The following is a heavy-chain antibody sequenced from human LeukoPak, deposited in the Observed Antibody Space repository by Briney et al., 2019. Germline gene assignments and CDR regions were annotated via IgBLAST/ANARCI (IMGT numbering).Heavy chain of an antibody. V-gene: IGHV4-30-4*07. CDR1: GGSISSGGYS. CDR3: ARVGVDYSGNIIKYFFDY. D-gene: IGHD4-23*01. Sequence: SETLSLTCAVSGGSISSGGYSWSWIRQPPGKGLEWIGYIYYSGSTYYNPSLKSRVTISGDTSKNQFSLKLSPVTAADTAVYYCARVGVDYSGNIIKYFFDYWGQGTLVTVSS. J-gene: IGHJ4*02. CDR2: IYYSGST.